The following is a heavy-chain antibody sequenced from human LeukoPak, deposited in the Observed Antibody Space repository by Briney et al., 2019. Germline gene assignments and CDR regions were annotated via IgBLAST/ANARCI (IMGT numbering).Heavy chain of an antibody. V-gene: IGHV3-30*09. Sequence: GGSLRLSCAASGFDFINFHIHWVRQAPGKGLEWLAFVSKDGNNIYYADSVKGRFAISRDNSKSTLYLQMNSLRADDTAIYYCARDFLWLVDYWGQGTLVTVSS. CDR2: VSKDGNNI. CDR1: GFDFINFH. J-gene: IGHJ4*02. D-gene: IGHD6-19*01. CDR3: ARDFLWLVDY.